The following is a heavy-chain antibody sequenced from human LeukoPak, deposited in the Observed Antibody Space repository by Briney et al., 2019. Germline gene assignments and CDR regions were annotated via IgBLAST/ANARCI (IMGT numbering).Heavy chain of an antibody. D-gene: IGHD3-9*01. CDR2: MNPNSGNT. CDR1: GYTFTFYD. J-gene: IGHJ5*02. Sequence: ASVKVSCKASGYTFTFYDIHWVRQAPGQGLEWMGWMNPNSGNTGYAQKFQGRVTMTRNTSISTAYMELSSLRSEDTAMYYCARRSPGYFDWLSRFDPWGQGTLVTASS. CDR3: ARRSPGYFDWLSRFDP. V-gene: IGHV1-8*02.